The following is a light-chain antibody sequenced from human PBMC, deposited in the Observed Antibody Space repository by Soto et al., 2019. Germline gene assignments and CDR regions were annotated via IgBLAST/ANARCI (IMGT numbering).Light chain of an antibody. CDR3: QQRSNWPRT. CDR2: DAS. J-gene: IGKJ1*01. CDR1: QSVSSN. V-gene: IGKV3-11*01. Sequence: EIMMTQSPATLSVSPGERATHSCRASQSVSSNVAWYQQKPGQAPRLLIYDASNRATGIPARFSGSGSGTDFTLTISSLEPEDFAVYYCQQRSNWPRTFGQGTKVDIK.